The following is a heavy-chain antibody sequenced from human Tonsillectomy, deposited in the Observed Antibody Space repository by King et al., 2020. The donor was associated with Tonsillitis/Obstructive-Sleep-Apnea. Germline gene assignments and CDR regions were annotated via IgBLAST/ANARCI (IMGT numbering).Heavy chain of an antibody. CDR2: IYYGGST. D-gene: IGHD2-2*02. J-gene: IGHJ5*02. V-gene: IGHV4-39*01. CDR1: GASIISSTYY. Sequence: MQLQESGPGLVKPSETLSLTCSVSGASIISSTYYWGWIRQSPGKGLEWIGNIYYGGSTYYNPSLKSRVTIPVDTSKNQFSLKLISVTAADTAVYYCARRTYCRSSTGYTQSSGWFDPWGQGTLVTVSS. CDR3: ARRTYCRSSTGYTQSSGWFDP.